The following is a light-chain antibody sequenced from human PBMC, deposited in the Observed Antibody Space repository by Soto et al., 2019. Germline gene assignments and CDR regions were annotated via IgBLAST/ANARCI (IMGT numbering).Light chain of an antibody. CDR2: LNSDGSH. CDR1: SGHSSYA. Sequence: QAVVTQSPSASASLGASVKLTCTLSSGHSSYAIAWHQQQPEKGPRYLMKLNSDGSHSKGDGIPDRFSGSSSGAERYLTISSLPYEDEADYYCQTWGTGILVFGGGTKLTVL. V-gene: IGLV4-69*01. CDR3: QTWGTGILV. J-gene: IGLJ2*01.